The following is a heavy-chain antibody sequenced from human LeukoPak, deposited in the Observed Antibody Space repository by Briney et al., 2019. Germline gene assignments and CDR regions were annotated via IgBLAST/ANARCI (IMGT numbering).Heavy chain of an antibody. J-gene: IGHJ4*02. D-gene: IGHD1/OR15-1a*01. CDR2: ISGSGGST. CDR3: ARDGLRGGTAGRFDY. V-gene: IGHV3-23*01. Sequence: GGSLRLSCAASGFTFDDYDLNWVRQAPGKGLEWVSAISGSGGSTYYADSVKGRFTISRDNSKNTLYLQMNSLRAEDTAVYYCARDGLRGGTAGRFDYWGQGTLVTVSS. CDR1: GFTFDDYD.